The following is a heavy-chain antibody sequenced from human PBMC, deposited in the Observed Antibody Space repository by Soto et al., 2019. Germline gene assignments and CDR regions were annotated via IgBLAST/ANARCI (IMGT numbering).Heavy chain of an antibody. V-gene: IGHV6-1*01. CDR2: TYYRSKWYN. CDR3: ARGVAGIQLWSPWGLRHPRDWFDP. Sequence: KQSQTLSLTCAISGDSVSSNSAAWNWIRQSPSRGLEWLGRTYYRSKWYNDYAVSVKSRITINPDTSKNQFSLQLNSVTPEDTAVYYCARGVAGIQLWSPWGLRHPRDWFDPWGQGTLVTVSS. D-gene: IGHD5-18*01. J-gene: IGHJ5*02. CDR1: GDSVSSNSAA.